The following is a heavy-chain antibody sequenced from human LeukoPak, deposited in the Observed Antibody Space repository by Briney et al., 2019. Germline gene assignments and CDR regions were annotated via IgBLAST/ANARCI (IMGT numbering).Heavy chain of an antibody. Sequence: PWGSLRLSCAASGFTFSSYAMSWVRQAPGKGLEWVSGISGSGGSTDYADSVKGRFTISRDNPKNTLYLQMNSLRAEDTAVYYCARGLRNFDYWGQGTLVTVSS. V-gene: IGHV3-23*01. CDR1: GFTFSSYA. D-gene: IGHD3-16*01. CDR3: ARGLRNFDY. CDR2: ISGSGGST. J-gene: IGHJ4*02.